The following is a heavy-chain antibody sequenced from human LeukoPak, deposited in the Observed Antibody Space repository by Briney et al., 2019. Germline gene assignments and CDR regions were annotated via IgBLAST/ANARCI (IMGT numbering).Heavy chain of an antibody. J-gene: IGHJ4*02. CDR2: IGGSGGSS. CDR1: GFTFSNYA. D-gene: IGHD2-15*01. CDR3: AKGGWPRYYFDY. V-gene: IGHV3-23*01. Sequence: GGSLRLSCSASGFTFSNYAMNWVRQAPGKGLEWVSAIGGSGGSSYYADSVKGRVTISRDNSKNTLYLQMNSLRAEDTAVYYCAKGGWPRYYFDYWGQGTLVTVSS.